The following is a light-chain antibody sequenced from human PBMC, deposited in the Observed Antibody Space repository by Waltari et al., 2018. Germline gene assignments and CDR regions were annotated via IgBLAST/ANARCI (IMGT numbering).Light chain of an antibody. CDR3: QTGGHGTWV. J-gene: IGLJ3*02. Sequence: QLVLTQSPSASAYLGASVRLTCTLDSGYTSNIIAWHQQQPEKGPRYLMKVNSDGSHSKGDEIPDRFSGSGSGAERYLTICIVQSEGEADYYWQTGGHGTWVFGGGTKLTVL. CDR2: VNSDGSH. CDR1: SGYTSNI. V-gene: IGLV4-69*01.